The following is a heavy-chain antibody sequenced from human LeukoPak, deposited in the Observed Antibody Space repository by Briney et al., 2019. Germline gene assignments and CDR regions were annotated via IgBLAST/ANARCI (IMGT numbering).Heavy chain of an antibody. CDR3: ARDYPVTTGHYYGMDV. CDR1: GGTFSSYA. Sequence: SVKVSCTASGGTFSSYAISWVRQAPGQGLEWMGGIIPIFGTANYAQKFQGRVTITADESTSTAYMELSSLRSEDTAVYYCARDYPVTTGHYYGMDVWGQGTTVTVSS. V-gene: IGHV1-69*13. D-gene: IGHD4-17*01. J-gene: IGHJ6*02. CDR2: IIPIFGTA.